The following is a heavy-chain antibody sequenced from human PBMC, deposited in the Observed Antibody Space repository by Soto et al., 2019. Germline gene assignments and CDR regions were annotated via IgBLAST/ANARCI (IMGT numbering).Heavy chain of an antibody. J-gene: IGHJ4*02. CDR3: VRGGNRDVVVTAKTPFDY. D-gene: IGHD2-21*02. CDR1: GFSFSAYF. CDR2: MSHDGNTE. V-gene: IGHV3-30-3*01. Sequence: QVQLVESGGGVVQPGRSLRLSCAASGFSFSAYFMHWVRQAPGKGLEWVAVMSHDGNTEYYADPVKGRFTISRDASRNTVFLQMDSLRNEDTAVYYCVRGGNRDVVVTAKTPFDYWGQGTLVTVSS.